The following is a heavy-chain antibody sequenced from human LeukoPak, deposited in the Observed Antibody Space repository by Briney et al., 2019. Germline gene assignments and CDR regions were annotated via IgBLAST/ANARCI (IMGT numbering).Heavy chain of an antibody. V-gene: IGHV4-39*07. CDR2: IYYSGST. CDR1: GGSISSSSYY. Sequence: PSETLSLTCTVSGGSISSSSYYWGWIRQPPGKELEWIGSIYYSGSTYYNPSLKSRVTISVDTSKNQFSLKLSSVTAADTAVYYCARDAAEAAGSVWFDPWGQGTLVTVSS. D-gene: IGHD6-13*01. CDR3: ARDAAEAAGSVWFDP. J-gene: IGHJ5*02.